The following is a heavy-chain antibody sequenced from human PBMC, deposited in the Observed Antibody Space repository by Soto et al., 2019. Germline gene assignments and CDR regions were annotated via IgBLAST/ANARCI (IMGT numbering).Heavy chain of an antibody. V-gene: IGHV3-48*01. D-gene: IGHD4-17*01. CDR1: GFTFSSYS. CDR3: ARDVGTNDYGDYDRDDYFDY. J-gene: IGHJ4*02. Sequence: GGSLRLSCAASGFTFSSYSMNWVRQAPGKGLEWVSYISSSSSTIYYADSVKGRFTISRDNAKNSLYLQMNSLRAEDTAVYYCARDVGTNDYGDYDRDDYFDYWGQGTLVTVSS. CDR2: ISSSSSTI.